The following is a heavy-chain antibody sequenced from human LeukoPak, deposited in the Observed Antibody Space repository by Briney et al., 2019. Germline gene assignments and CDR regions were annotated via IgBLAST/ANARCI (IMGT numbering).Heavy chain of an antibody. V-gene: IGHV3-74*01. CDR3: ARELTYDSNYGMDV. D-gene: IGHD3-22*01. J-gene: IGHJ6*02. CDR2: INSDGSST. CDR1: GFTFSSYW. Sequence: GGSLRLSCAASGFTFSSYWMHWVRQAPGKGLVWASRINSDGSSTSYADSVKGRFTISRDNAKNTLYLQMNSLRAEDTAVYYCARELTYDSNYGMDVWGQGTTVTVSS.